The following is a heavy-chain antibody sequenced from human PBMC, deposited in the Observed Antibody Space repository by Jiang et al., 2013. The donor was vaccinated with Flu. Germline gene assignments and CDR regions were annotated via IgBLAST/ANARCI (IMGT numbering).Heavy chain of an antibody. CDR3: ARGPGGGSYYLILLAFDI. D-gene: IGHD1-26*01. Sequence: SGAEVKKPGASVKVSCKASGYTFTGYYMHWVRQAPGQGLEWMGWINPNSGGTNYAQKFQGRVTMTRDTSTSTVYMELSSLRSEDTAVYYCARGPGGGSYYLILLAFDIWGQGTSGHRLF. CDR2: INPNSGGT. V-gene: IGHV1-2*02. CDR1: GYTFTGYY. J-gene: IGHJ3*02.